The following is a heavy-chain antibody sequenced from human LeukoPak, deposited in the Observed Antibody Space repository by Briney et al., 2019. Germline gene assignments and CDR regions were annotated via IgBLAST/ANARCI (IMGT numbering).Heavy chain of an antibody. CDR1: GFTFRNYY. V-gene: IGHV3-11*04. J-gene: IGHJ4*02. CDR3: ARDPSWEILSYFDY. D-gene: IGHD1-26*01. Sequence: GGSLRLSCVVSGFTFRNYYMTWIRQAPGEGLEWVSYISASGETTYYGDSVRGRFTISRDNAKNSLYLDMNTLKAEDTAVYYCARDPSWEILSYFDYWGQGTLVTVSS. CDR2: ISASGETT.